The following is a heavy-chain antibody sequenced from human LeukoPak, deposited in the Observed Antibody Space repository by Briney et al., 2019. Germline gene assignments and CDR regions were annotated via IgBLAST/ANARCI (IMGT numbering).Heavy chain of an antibody. D-gene: IGHD3-10*01. V-gene: IGHV4-34*01. CDR3: ARGLVLWFGTTFDP. CDR2: INHSGST. Sequence: SETLSLTCAVYGGSFSGYYWSWIRQPPGKALEWIGEINHSGSTNYNPSLKSRVTISVDTSKNQFSLKLSSVTAADTAVYYCARGLVLWFGTTFDPWGQGTLVTVSS. CDR1: GGSFSGYY. J-gene: IGHJ5*02.